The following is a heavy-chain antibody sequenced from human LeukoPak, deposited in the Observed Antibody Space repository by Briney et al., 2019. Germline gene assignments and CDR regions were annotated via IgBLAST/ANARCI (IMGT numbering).Heavy chain of an antibody. D-gene: IGHD3-10*01. CDR2: IRYDGSNI. Sequence: PGGSLRLSCAASGFTFTDYGMHWVRQAPGKGLEWVAFIRYDGSNIYYADSVRGRFTISRDSSKNTLYLQMNSLRAEDTAVYYCARMMVRGVIIDPEDYYYMDVWGKGTTVTVSS. CDR3: ARMMVRGVIIDPEDYYYMDV. CDR1: GFTFTDYG. J-gene: IGHJ6*03. V-gene: IGHV3-30*02.